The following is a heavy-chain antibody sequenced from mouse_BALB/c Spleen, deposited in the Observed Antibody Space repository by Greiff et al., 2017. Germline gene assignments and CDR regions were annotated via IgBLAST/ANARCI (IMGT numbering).Heavy chain of an antibody. D-gene: IGHD1-1*01. CDR3: AGQAFPYGSSPLDY. CDR2: ISYSGST. V-gene: IGHV3-2*02. J-gene: IGHJ4*01. CDR1: GYSITSDYA. Sequence: EVQRVESGPGLVKPSQSLSLTCTVTGYSITSDYAWNWIRQFPGNKLEWMGYISYSGSTSYNPSLKSRISITRDTSKNQFFLQLNSVTTEDTATYYCAGQAFPYGSSPLDYWGQGTSVTVSS.